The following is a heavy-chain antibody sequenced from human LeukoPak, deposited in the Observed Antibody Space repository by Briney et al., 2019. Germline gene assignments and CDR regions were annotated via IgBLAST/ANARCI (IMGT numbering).Heavy chain of an antibody. Sequence: SQTLSLTCAVSGGSISSGGYSWSWIRQPPGKGQEWIGYIYHSGSTYYNPSLKSRVTISVDRSKNQFSLKLSSVTAADTAVYYCARYVVVITKAFDIWGQGTMVTVSS. V-gene: IGHV4-30-2*01. J-gene: IGHJ3*02. CDR1: GGSISSGGYS. D-gene: IGHD3-22*01. CDR2: IYHSGST. CDR3: ARYVVVITKAFDI.